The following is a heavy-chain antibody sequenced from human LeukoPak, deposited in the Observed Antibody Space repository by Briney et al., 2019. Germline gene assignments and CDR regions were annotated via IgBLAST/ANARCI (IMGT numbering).Heavy chain of an antibody. CDR2: IKQDGSEK. Sequence: GGSLRLSCAASGFTFSSYWMSWVRQAPGKGLEWVANIKQDGSEKYYVDSVKGRFTISRDNAKNSLYLQMNSLRAEDTAVYYCARVSNNYYYFYMDVWGKGTTVTVSS. CDR1: GFTFSSYW. CDR3: ARVSNNYYYFYMDV. D-gene: IGHD2/OR15-2a*01. J-gene: IGHJ6*03. V-gene: IGHV3-7*01.